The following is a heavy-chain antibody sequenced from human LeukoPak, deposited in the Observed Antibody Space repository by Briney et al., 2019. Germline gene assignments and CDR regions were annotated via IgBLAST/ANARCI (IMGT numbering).Heavy chain of an antibody. D-gene: IGHD3-10*01. V-gene: IGHV4-4*07. J-gene: IGHJ6*03. CDR2: IYTSGST. CDR3: ARAMSGNGPLLLYYYYYMDV. CDR1: GGSISSYY. Sequence: SATLSLTCTVSGGSISSYYWSWIRQPAGKGLEWIGRIYTSGSTNYNPSLKSRVTMSVDTSKNQLSLKLSSVTAADTAVYYCARAMSGNGPLLLYYYYYMDVWGKGTTVTVSS.